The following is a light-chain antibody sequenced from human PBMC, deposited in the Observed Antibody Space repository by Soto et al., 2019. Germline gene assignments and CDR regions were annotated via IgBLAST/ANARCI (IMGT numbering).Light chain of an antibody. CDR3: QQRSTWPT. Sequence: EIVLTQSPATLSSFPGDRVTLSCRASQAVNTRLAWYQHKPGQAPRLLIYLTSNRAAGIPARFSGSGSETDFTLTISSLEPEDFAVYYCQQRSTWPTFGQGTRLEIK. CDR2: LTS. V-gene: IGKV3D-11*01. J-gene: IGKJ5*01. CDR1: QAVNTR.